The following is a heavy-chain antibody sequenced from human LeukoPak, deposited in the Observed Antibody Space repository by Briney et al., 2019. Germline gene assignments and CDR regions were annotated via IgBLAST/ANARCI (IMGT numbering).Heavy chain of an antibody. CDR1: GGSISSSSYY. CDR2: IYYSGST. J-gene: IGHJ4*02. D-gene: IGHD3-22*01. CDR3: ARQESSGYYYVGPDFDY. V-gene: IGHV4-39*01. Sequence: SETLSLTCTVSGGSISSSSYYWGWIRQPPGKGLEWIGSIYYSGSTYYNPSLKSRVTISVDTSKNQFSLKLSSVTAADTAVYYCARQESSGYYYVGPDFDYWGQGTLVTVSS.